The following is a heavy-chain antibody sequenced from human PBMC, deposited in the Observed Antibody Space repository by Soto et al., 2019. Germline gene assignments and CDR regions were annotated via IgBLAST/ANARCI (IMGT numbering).Heavy chain of an antibody. Sequence: GGSLRLSCAASGFTFSSYAMSWVRQAPGKGLEWVSAISGSGGSTYYADSVKGRFTISRDNSKNTLYLQMNSLRAEDTAVYYCAKNLIAAAGYYYYYYGMDVWGQGTTVTVSS. D-gene: IGHD6-13*01. J-gene: IGHJ6*02. CDR2: ISGSGGST. V-gene: IGHV3-23*01. CDR1: GFTFSSYA. CDR3: AKNLIAAAGYYYYYYGMDV.